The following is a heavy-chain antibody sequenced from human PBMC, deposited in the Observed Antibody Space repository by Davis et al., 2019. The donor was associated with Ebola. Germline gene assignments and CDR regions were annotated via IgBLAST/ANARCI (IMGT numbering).Heavy chain of an antibody. CDR1: GFTFSSYA. CDR2: ISGSGGST. Sequence: PGGSLRLSCAASGFTFSSYAMSWVRQAPGKGLEWVSTISGSGGSTYYADSVKGRFTISRDNSKNTLYLQMNSLRAEDTAEYHCAKDPVRDSSGYYFDYWGQGTLVTVSS. D-gene: IGHD3-22*01. V-gene: IGHV3-23*01. CDR3: AKDPVRDSSGYYFDY. J-gene: IGHJ4*02.